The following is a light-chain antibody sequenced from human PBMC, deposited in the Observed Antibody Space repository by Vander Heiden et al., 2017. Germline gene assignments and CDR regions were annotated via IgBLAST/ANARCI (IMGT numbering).Light chain of an antibody. J-gene: IGLJ2*01. CDR1: TGSVTSGYY. CDR3: LLYYGGTVV. V-gene: IGLV7-43*01. CDR2: NTN. Sequence: QTVVPQEPSLTLSPGGTVTLTCASSTGSVTSGYYPNWFQQKPGQAPRALIYNTNNKHSWTPARFSGSLLGGKAALTLSGVRPEDEAEYYCLLYYGGTVVFGGGTKLTVL.